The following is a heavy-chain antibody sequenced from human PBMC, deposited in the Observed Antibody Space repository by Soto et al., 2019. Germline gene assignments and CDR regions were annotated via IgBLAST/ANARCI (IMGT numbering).Heavy chain of an antibody. CDR1: GGSISSYY. CDR2: IYYSGST. J-gene: IGHJ6*03. Sequence: SETLSLTCTVSGGSISSYYWSWIRQPPGKGLEWIGYIYYSGSTNYNPSLKSRVTISVDTSKNQFSLKLSSVTAADTAVYYCARDTYYYYYMDVWGKGTTVTVSS. V-gene: IGHV4-59*01. CDR3: ARDTYYYYYMDV.